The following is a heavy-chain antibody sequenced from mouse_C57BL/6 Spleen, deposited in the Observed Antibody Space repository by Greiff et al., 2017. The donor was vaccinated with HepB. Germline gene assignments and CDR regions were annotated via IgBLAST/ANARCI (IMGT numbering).Heavy chain of an antibody. Sequence: EVQLQQSGAELVRPGASVKLSCTASGFNIKDDYMHWVKQRPEQGLEWIGWIDPENGDTEYASKFQGKATITADTSSNTAYLQLSSLTSEDTAVYYCTRWLLQDYWGQGTTLTVSS. CDR2: IDPENGDT. V-gene: IGHV14-4*01. CDR1: GFNIKDDY. D-gene: IGHD2-3*01. J-gene: IGHJ2*01. CDR3: TRWLLQDY.